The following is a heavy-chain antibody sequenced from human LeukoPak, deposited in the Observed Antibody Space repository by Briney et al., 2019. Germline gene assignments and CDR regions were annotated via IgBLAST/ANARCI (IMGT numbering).Heavy chain of an antibody. CDR1: GYSFTSYG. V-gene: IGHV1-18*01. Sequence: ASVNVSCKASGYSFTSYGISWVRQAPGQGLEWMGWISAYNGNTNYAQMLQGRVTMTTDTSTSTAYMELRSLRSDDTAVYYCAGGGGYCSGGSCYEFDYWGQGTLVTVSS. J-gene: IGHJ4*02. CDR2: ISAYNGNT. D-gene: IGHD2-15*01. CDR3: AGGGGYCSGGSCYEFDY.